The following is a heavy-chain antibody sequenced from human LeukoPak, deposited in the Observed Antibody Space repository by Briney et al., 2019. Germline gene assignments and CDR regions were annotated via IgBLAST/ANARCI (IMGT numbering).Heavy chain of an antibody. CDR1: GGSFSGYY. D-gene: IGHD6-19*01. Sequence: KPSETLSLTCAVYGGSFSGYYWSWIRQPPGKGLDWIGEINRSGSTNYNPSLKSRVTILVDTSKNQFSLKLSSVTAADTAVYYCARGGGYSSGWYVSNWFDPWGQGTLVTVSS. CDR3: ARGGGYSSGWYVSNWFDP. J-gene: IGHJ5*02. V-gene: IGHV4-34*01. CDR2: INRSGST.